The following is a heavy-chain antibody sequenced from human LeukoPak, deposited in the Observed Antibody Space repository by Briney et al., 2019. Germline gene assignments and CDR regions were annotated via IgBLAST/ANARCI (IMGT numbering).Heavy chain of an antibody. J-gene: IGHJ4*02. CDR1: GGSISTYY. CDR2: IYYSGST. Sequence: SQTLSLTCTVSGGSISTYYWSWIRQPPGKGLEWIGYIYYSGSTNYNPSLKSRVTISVDTSKNQFSLKLSSVTAADTAVYYCARGSDSSVEYWGQGALVTVSS. D-gene: IGHD3-22*01. CDR3: ARGSDSSVEY. V-gene: IGHV4-59*01.